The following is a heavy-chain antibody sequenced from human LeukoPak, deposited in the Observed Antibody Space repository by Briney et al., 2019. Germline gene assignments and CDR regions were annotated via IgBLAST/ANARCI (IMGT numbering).Heavy chain of an antibody. V-gene: IGHV1-18*01. CDR3: ARAGVVVMSWFDP. CDR1: GYSFILHG. Sequence: ASVKVSCEASGYSFILHGISWVRQAPGEGLEWMGWISAYNGNTNYAQKLQGRVTMTTDTSTSTAYMELRSLRSDDTAVYYCARAGVVVMSWFDPWGQGTLVTVSS. D-gene: IGHD3-22*01. J-gene: IGHJ5*02. CDR2: ISAYNGNT.